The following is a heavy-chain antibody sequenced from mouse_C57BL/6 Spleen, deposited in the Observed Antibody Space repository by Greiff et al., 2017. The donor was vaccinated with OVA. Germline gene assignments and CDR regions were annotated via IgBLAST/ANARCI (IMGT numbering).Heavy chain of an antibody. Sequence: LVESGAELVKPGASVKISCKASGYAFSSYWMNWVKQRPGKGLEWIGQIYPGDGDTNYNGKFKGKATLTADKSSSTAYMQLSSLTSEDSAVYFCARWTTGTLYFDYWGQGTTLTVSS. CDR2: IYPGDGDT. CDR1: GYAFSSYW. J-gene: IGHJ2*01. CDR3: ARWTTGTLYFDY. D-gene: IGHD1-1*01. V-gene: IGHV1-80*01.